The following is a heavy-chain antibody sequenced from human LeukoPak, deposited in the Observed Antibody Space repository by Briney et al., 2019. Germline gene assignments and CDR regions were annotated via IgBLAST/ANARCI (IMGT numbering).Heavy chain of an antibody. CDR2: IYRSDSGT. Sequence: GEALKISXKGSGCSFPTFWFGWVLQMPGKGGEGMGIIYRSDSGTIYNPSFQGQVTISADKSISTAYLQWSSLKASDTAMYYCARQEGATRDYWGQGTLVTVSS. D-gene: IGHD1-26*01. J-gene: IGHJ4*02. CDR1: GCSFPTFW. CDR3: ARQEGATRDY. V-gene: IGHV5-51*01.